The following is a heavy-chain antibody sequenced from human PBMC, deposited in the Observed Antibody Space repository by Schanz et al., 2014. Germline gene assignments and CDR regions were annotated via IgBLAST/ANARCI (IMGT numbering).Heavy chain of an antibody. CDR3: ARGGYSSGWYDRDIAHFDY. J-gene: IGHJ4*02. D-gene: IGHD6-19*01. CDR1: GGTFSSYS. CDR2: ITAYNGDT. V-gene: IGHV1-18*01. Sequence: QVQLVQSGAEVKKPGASVKVSCKASGGTFSSYSISWVRQAPGQGLEWMGWITAYNGDTNYALKLQGRVTMTTDTSTGTAYIELRSLRSDDTAVYYCARGGYSSGWYDRDIAHFDYWGQGTLVTVSS.